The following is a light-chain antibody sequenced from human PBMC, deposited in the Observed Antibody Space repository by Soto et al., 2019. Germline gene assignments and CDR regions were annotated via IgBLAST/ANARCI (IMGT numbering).Light chain of an antibody. V-gene: IGLV1-44*01. CDR1: SSNIGSNT. Sequence: QSVLTQPPSASGTPGQRVTISCSGSSSNIGSNTVNWYQQLPGTAPKLLIYSNNQRPSGVPDRFSGSKSGTSASLAISGLQSEDEADYYCAVWDDSLNGGVFGGGTQLTVL. CDR2: SNN. CDR3: AVWDDSLNGGV. J-gene: IGLJ2*01.